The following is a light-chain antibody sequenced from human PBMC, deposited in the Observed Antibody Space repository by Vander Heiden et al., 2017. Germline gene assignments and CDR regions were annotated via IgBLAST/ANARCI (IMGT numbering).Light chain of an antibody. J-gene: IGKJ2*01. CDR2: DAS. CDR1: QSDSSY. V-gene: IGKV3-11*01. Sequence: EIALTQSPATLSVSPGDTITLSCRASQSDSSYLDWYQQKPGPAPRPLIYDASNRATGIPARFSGSGSGTDFTLTISSREPEDFAVYYCQQRSNWPVTFGQGTKLEIK. CDR3: QQRSNWPVT.